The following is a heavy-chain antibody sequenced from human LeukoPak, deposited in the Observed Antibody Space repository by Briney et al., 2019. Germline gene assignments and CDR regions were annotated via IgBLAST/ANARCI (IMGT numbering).Heavy chain of an antibody. V-gene: IGHV3-7*01. D-gene: IGHD5-12*01. CDR3: ARHGYSYGMDV. Sequence: GGSLRLSCAASRFTFSDYWMSWVRQAPGKGLEWVANIIQDGSDKHYVDSVKGRFTISRDNAESSLYLQMNSLRAEDTAVYYCARHGYSYGMDVWGQGTTVTVSS. CDR2: IIQDGSDK. J-gene: IGHJ6*02. CDR1: RFTFSDYW.